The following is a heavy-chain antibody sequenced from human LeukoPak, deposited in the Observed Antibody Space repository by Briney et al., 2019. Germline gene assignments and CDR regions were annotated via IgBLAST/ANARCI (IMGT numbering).Heavy chain of an antibody. CDR2: INHSGST. CDR3: ARDSTRYTTLPFDY. CDR1: GGSFSGYY. V-gene: IGHV4-34*01. J-gene: IGHJ4*02. D-gene: IGHD1-14*01. Sequence: SETLSLTCAVYGGSFSGYYWTWIRQSPGKGLEWIGEINHSGSTNYNPSLKSRVTISVDTSKNQFSLKLNSVTAADTAVYYCARDSTRYTTLPFDYWGQGTLVTVSS.